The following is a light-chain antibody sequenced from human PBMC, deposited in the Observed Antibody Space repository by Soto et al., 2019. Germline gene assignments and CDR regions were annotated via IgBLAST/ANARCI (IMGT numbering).Light chain of an antibody. CDR1: QSVSSSN. CDR2: GAS. CDR3: QQYGSSGYT. J-gene: IGKJ2*01. V-gene: IGKV3-20*01. Sequence: EIVLTQSPGTLSLSPGERATLSCRASQSVSSSNLAWYQQKPGQAPRPLIYGASSRATGIPDRFSGSGSGTDFTLTISRLEPEDFAVYYCQQYGSSGYTFGQGTKLEIK.